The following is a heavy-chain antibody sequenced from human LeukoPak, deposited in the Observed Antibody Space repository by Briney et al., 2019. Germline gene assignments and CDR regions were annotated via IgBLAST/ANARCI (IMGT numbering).Heavy chain of an antibody. Sequence: GGSLRLSCAASGLTFSNHWMHWVRQAPGKGLVWVSRITNDGSSTTYADSVKGRFTISRDNAKNSLYLQMNSLRAEDTAIYYCTRVGYIDEGIDYWGQGTLVTVSS. J-gene: IGHJ4*02. CDR2: ITNDGSST. CDR3: TRVGYIDEGIDY. CDR1: GLTFSNHW. V-gene: IGHV3-74*01. D-gene: IGHD5-24*01.